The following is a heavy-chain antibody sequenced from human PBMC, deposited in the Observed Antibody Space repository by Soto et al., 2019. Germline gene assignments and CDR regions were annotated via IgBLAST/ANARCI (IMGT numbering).Heavy chain of an antibody. CDR3: AKSGYWQQVGGLVKTWFDP. CDR2: ISLDGSEK. J-gene: IGHJ5*02. V-gene: IGHV3-33*05. Sequence: QVQMVESGGGVAQPGRSLRLSCAASGLMFSNYAMHWVRQAPGKGLEWVAVISLDGSEKYYTDSVKDRFTISRDNSKKTLYLEMNSLRVEDTAMYHCAKSGYWQQVGGLVKTWFDPWGQGTLVTVSS. CDR1: GLMFSNYA. D-gene: IGHD6-13*01.